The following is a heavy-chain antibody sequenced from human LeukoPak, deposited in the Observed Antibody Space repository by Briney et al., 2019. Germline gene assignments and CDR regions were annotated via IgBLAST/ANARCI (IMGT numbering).Heavy chain of an antibody. D-gene: IGHD3-10*01. Sequence: GASVKVSCKVSGYTLTELSMHWVRQAPGKGLEWMGGFDPENGKTIYAQKFQGRVTMTEDTSTDTAYMELSSLRSEDTAVYYCATVTPLSMVRGVIMATYYYYGMDVWGQGTTVTVSS. J-gene: IGHJ6*02. V-gene: IGHV1-24*01. CDR3: ATVTPLSMVRGVIMATYYYYGMDV. CDR1: GYTLTELS. CDR2: FDPENGKT.